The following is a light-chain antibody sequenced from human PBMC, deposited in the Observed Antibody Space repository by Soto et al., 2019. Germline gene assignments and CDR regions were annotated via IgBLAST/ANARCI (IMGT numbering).Light chain of an antibody. CDR3: QQYGRSPWT. J-gene: IGKJ1*01. CDR1: QSVSSNY. V-gene: IGKV3-20*01. Sequence: EIVLTQSPGTLSLSPGERATLSCRASQSVSSNYLAWYQQKPGQAPRPLIYGASSRATGIPDRFSGSGAGTDFTLTIRRLEPEDFAVYYCQQYGRSPWTFGQGTKVEIK. CDR2: GAS.